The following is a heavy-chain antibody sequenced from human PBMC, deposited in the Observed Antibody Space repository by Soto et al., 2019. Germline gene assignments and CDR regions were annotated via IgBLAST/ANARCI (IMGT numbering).Heavy chain of an antibody. J-gene: IGHJ3*02. D-gene: IGHD1-26*01. CDR3: ARDLYSGIYSAFDI. CDR2: IYYSGSS. V-gene: IGHV4-31*02. CDR1: GDSISGGGYY. Sequence: SETLSLTCTVSGDSISGGGYYWSWIRQHPGRGLEWIGYIYYSGSSYYNPSLKSRLTMSVDTSKNQFSLKLISVTAADTAVYYCARDLYSGIYSAFDIWGQGIMVTVSS.